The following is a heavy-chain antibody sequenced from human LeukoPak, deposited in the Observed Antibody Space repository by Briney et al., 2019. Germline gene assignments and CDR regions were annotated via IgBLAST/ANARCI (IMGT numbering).Heavy chain of an antibody. J-gene: IGHJ4*02. CDR3: ARVFPGGGYFDY. V-gene: IGHV4-61*02. CDR1: GGSISSGSYY. D-gene: IGHD3-16*01. Sequence: PSQTLSVTCTVSGGSISSGSYYWSWIRQPAGKGLEWIGRIYTSGSTNYNPSLKSRVTISVDTSKNQFSLKLSSVTAADTAVYYCARVFPGGGYFDYWGQGTLVTVSS. CDR2: IYTSGST.